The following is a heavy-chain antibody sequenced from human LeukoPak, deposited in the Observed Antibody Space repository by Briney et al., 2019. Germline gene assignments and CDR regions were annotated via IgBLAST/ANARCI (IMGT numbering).Heavy chain of an antibody. Sequence: ASVKVSCKASGYTFTSYDINWVRQATGQGLEWMGWMNPNSGNTGYAQKFQGRVTMTRNTSISTAYMELSSLRSEDTAVYYCARSYYYGSGSYNNSDYWGQGTLVTVSS. CDR3: ARSYYYGSGSYNNSDY. CDR1: GYTFTSYD. J-gene: IGHJ4*02. CDR2: MNPNSGNT. V-gene: IGHV1-8*01. D-gene: IGHD3-10*01.